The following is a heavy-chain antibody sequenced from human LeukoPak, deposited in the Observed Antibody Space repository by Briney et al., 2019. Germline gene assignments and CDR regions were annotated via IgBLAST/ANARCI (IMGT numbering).Heavy chain of an antibody. V-gene: IGHV3-23*01. Sequence: GGTLRLSCAASGFTFSSYDMSWVRQAPGKGLEWVSAISGSGGSTYYADSGKGRFTISRDNSKNTLYLQMNSLRAEDTAVYYCAGESHRQYFDYWGQGTLVTVSS. CDR1: GFTFSSYD. CDR3: AGESHRQYFDY. D-gene: IGHD3-16*02. CDR2: ISGSGGST. J-gene: IGHJ4*02.